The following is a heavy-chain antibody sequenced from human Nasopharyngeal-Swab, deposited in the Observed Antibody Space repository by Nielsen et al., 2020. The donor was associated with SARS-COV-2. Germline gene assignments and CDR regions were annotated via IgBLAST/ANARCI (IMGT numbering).Heavy chain of an antibody. CDR1: GFSLSTSGMC. V-gene: IGHV2-70*01. CDR3: ARIPGYSSGWYSGGMDV. CDR2: IDWDDDK. Sequence: SGPTLVKPTQTLTLTCTFSGFSLSTSGMCVSWIRQPPGKALEWLALIDWDDDKYYSTSLKTRLTISKDTSKNQVVLTMTNMDPVGTATYYCARIPGYSSGWYSGGMDVWGQGTTVTVSS. J-gene: IGHJ6*02. D-gene: IGHD6-19*01.